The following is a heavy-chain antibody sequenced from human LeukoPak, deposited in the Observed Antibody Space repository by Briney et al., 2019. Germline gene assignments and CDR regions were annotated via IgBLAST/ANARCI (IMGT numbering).Heavy chain of an antibody. CDR2: ISIISTYI. J-gene: IGHJ4*02. V-gene: IGHV3-21*01. CDR3: ARDKGGSDPYYFDY. Sequence: GGSLRLSCAAYAFTFSSYNMNCVRQAPRNGREWDSSISIISTYIYYTDSVTGRLSICTDNAKQSLYLRTNSQRDEDTAVYYCARDKGGSDPYYFDYWGQGTLVTVSS. D-gene: IGHD1-26*01. CDR1: AFTFSSYN.